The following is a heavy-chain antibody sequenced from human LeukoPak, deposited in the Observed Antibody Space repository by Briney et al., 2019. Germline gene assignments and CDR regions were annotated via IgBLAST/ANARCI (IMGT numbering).Heavy chain of an antibody. J-gene: IGHJ4*02. V-gene: IGHV3-30-3*01. Sequence: GGSLRLSCAASGFTFSSYAMHWVRQAPGKGLEGVAVISYDGSNKYYADSVKGRFTISRDNSKNTLYLQMNSLRAEDTAVYYCARDLNYYDSSGYYWGQGTLVTVSS. CDR2: ISYDGSNK. CDR1: GFTFSSYA. CDR3: ARDLNYYDSSGYY. D-gene: IGHD3-22*01.